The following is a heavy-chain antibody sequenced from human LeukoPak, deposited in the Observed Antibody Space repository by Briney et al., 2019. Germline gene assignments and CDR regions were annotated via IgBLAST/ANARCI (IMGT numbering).Heavy chain of an antibody. V-gene: IGHV3-53*01. D-gene: IGHD2-21*01. J-gene: IGHJ3*02. Sequence: GSLRLSCAASGFTVSSNYMSWVRQAPGKGLEWVSVIYSGGSTYYADSVKGRFTISRDNSKNTLYLQMNSLRAEDTAVYYCARDMGEVIVEGAFDIWGQGTMVTVSS. CDR3: ARDMGEVIVEGAFDI. CDR2: IYSGGST. CDR1: GFTVSSNY.